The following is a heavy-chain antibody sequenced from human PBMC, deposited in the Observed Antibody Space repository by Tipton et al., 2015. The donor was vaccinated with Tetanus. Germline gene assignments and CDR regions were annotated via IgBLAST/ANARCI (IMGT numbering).Heavy chain of an antibody. J-gene: IGHJ4*02. Sequence: SLRLSCAASGFRFYAYGLHWVRQAPGKGLEWVAITSFDGKTNFYADSVKGRFIISRDNSKNTVYLQMNGLRPEDTAVYYCARAPNRISRAYDYWGQGTQIPVSS. V-gene: IGHV3-30*03. D-gene: IGHD1-14*01. CDR2: TSFDGKTN. CDR1: GFRFYAYG. CDR3: ARAPNRISRAYDY.